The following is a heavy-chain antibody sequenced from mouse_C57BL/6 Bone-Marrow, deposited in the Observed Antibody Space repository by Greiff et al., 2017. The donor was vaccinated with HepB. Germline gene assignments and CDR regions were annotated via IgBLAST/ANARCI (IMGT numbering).Heavy chain of an antibody. J-gene: IGHJ3*01. CDR1: GYTFTSYW. CDR3: ARSYSKGSWFAY. Sequence: QVQLQQPGAELVKPGASVKMSCKASGYTFTSYWITWVKQRPGQGLEWIGDIYPGSGSTNYNEKFKSKATLTVDTSSSTAYMQLSSLTSEDSAVYYCARSYSKGSWFAYWGQGTLVTVSA. D-gene: IGHD2-5*01. CDR2: IYPGSGST. V-gene: IGHV1-55*01.